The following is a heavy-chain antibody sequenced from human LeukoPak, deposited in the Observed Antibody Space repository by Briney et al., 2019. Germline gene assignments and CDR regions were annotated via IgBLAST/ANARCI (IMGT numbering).Heavy chain of an antibody. CDR2: ISYDGSNK. V-gene: IGHV3-30-3*01. J-gene: IGHJ3*02. Sequence: GGSLRLSCAASGFTFSSYAMHWVRQAPGKGLEWVAVISYDGSNKYYADSVKGRFTISRDNSKNTLYLQMNSLRAEDTAVYYCARDSLAAFDIWGQGTMVTVSS. CDR1: GFTFSSYA. CDR3: ARDSLAAFDI.